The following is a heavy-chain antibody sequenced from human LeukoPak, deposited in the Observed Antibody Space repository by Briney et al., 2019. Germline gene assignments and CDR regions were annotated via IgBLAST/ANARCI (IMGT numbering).Heavy chain of an antibody. D-gene: IGHD3-22*01. CDR1: GYTFTGYY. CDR3: ARDRNYYDSSGYYYVRDAFDI. CDR2: INPNSGDT. V-gene: IGHV1-2*06. J-gene: IGHJ3*02. Sequence: ASVKVSCKASGYTFTGYYMHWVRQAPGQGLEWMGRINPNSGDTNYAQKIQGRVTMTTDTSISTAYMELSRMRSDDTAVYYCARDRNYYDSSGYYYVRDAFDIWGQGTMVTVSS.